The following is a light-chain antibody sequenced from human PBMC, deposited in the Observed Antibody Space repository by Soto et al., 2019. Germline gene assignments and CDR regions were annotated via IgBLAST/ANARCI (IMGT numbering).Light chain of an antibody. V-gene: IGKV1-39*01. CDR2: GAS. CDR1: QSISSY. Sequence: DIQMTQSPSSLSASVGDRVTITCRASQSISSYLNWYQQKPGKAPKVLISGASSLQSGVPLRFSGSGSGTDFTLTISSLQSEVFASYYCQQSHSTPLTFGGGTKVEIK. CDR3: QQSHSTPLT. J-gene: IGKJ4*01.